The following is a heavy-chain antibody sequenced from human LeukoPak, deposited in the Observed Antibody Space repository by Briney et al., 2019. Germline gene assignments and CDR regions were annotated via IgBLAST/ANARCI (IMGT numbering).Heavy chain of an antibody. CDR1: GYTFTSYY. CDR3: ARGPRITLIRGGQWYFYMDV. Sequence: ASVKVSCKASGYTFTSYYLYWVRQAPGQGLEWMGIINPSGGSTNYAQKFQGRVTMTRDTSTSTVYMELNSLRSEDTAVYYCARGPRITLIRGGQWYFYMDVWGKGTTVTISS. V-gene: IGHV1-46*01. D-gene: IGHD3-10*01. J-gene: IGHJ6*03. CDR2: INPSGGST.